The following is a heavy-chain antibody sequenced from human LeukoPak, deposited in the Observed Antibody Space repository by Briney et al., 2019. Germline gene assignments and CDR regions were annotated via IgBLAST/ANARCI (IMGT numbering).Heavy chain of an antibody. Sequence: PSETLSLLCIVSGGSIGTCYWTWLRQPPGKGLEGIGYIDYSGSTNYNPSLKSRVSISADTSKSQVSLELTSLTAADTAVYYFARGRRSSSRHDVIDIWGKGTIVRVST. CDR2: IDYSGST. D-gene: IGHD6-13*01. CDR3: ARGRRSSSRHDVIDI. V-gene: IGHV4-59*01. CDR1: GGSIGTCY. J-gene: IGHJ3*02.